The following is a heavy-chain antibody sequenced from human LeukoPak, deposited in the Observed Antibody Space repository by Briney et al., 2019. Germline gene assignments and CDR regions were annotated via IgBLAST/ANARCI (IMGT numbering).Heavy chain of an antibody. CDR1: GGSISSGGYY. CDR3: SRLYGSGYHYYGMDA. CDR2: IFYSGIT. J-gene: IGHJ6*02. Sequence: SETLSLTCTVSGGSISSGGYYWSWIRQHPGKGLEWIGRIFYSGITYYNPSFKSRVTMSVDTSKNQFSLKLSSVTAADTAVYFCSRLYGSGYHYYGMDAWGQGTTVTVSS. D-gene: IGHD3-22*01. V-gene: IGHV4-39*01.